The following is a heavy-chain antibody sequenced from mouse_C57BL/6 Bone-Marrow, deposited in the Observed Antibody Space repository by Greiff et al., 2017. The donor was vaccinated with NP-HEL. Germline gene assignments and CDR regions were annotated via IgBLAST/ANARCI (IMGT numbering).Heavy chain of an antibody. CDR3: ARQYGN. D-gene: IGHD2-1*01. J-gene: IGHJ2*01. CDR1: GFTFSSYT. V-gene: IGHV5-9*04. Sequence: EVHPVESGGGLVKPGGSLKLSCAASGFTFSSYTMSWVRQTPEKRLEWVATISGGGGNTYYPDSVKGRFTISRDNAKNTLYLQMSSVRSEDTAVYCCARQYGNWGQGTTLTVSS. CDR2: ISGGGGNT.